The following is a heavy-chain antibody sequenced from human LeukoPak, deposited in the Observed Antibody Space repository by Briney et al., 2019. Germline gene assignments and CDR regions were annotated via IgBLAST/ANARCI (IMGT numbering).Heavy chain of an antibody. CDR2: IVPIFDIA. Sequence: GASVKVSCKASGGAFNSYGISWVRQAPGQGLEWMGRIVPIFDIANYAQKFQGRVTMTRNTSISTAYMELSSLRSEDTAVYYCARGKARRWLQLSWGCFDYWGQGTLVTVSS. CDR1: GGAFNSYG. J-gene: IGHJ4*02. D-gene: IGHD5-24*01. CDR3: ARGKARRWLQLSWGCFDY. V-gene: IGHV1-69*04.